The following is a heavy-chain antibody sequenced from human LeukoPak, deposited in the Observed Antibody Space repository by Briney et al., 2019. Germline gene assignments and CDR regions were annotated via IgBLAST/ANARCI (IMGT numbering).Heavy chain of an antibody. D-gene: IGHD6-13*01. J-gene: IGHJ4*02. CDR3: AKDPIVAAAGTPRYFDY. CDR1: GFTFSSYS. Sequence: PGGSLRLSCAASGFTFSSYSMNWVRQAPGKGLEWVSSISSNSSYIYYADSVKGRFTISRDNSKNTLYLQVNSLRAEDTAVYYCAKDPIVAAAGTPRYFDYWGQGTLVTVSS. CDR2: ISSNSSYI. V-gene: IGHV3-21*04.